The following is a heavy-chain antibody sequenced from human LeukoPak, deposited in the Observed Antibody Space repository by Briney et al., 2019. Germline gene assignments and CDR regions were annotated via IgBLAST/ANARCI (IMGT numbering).Heavy chain of an antibody. CDR1: GYTLTELS. CDR3: ATGGDYVSYFDY. V-gene: IGHV1-24*01. J-gene: IGHJ4*02. CDR2: FNPEDSET. Sequence: ASVKLSCEVSGYTLTELSMHWVRQAPGKGLEWMGGFNPEDSETIYAQKFQGRVTMTEDTSTHTAYMELSSLRSEDTAVYYCATGGDYVSYFDYWGQGTLVTVSS. D-gene: IGHD4-17*01.